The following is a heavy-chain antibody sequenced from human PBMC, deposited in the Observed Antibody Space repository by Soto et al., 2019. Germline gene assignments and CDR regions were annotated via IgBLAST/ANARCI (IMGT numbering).Heavy chain of an antibody. CDR2: IWYDGSNK. CDR1: VFTFSSYG. J-gene: IGHJ5*02. CDR3: ARDFMVSSYYNWFDP. D-gene: IGHD6-13*01. Sequence: PVGSLRLSCASSVFTFSSYGMHWVRHSPGKWLEWVAVIWYDGSNKYYADSVKGRFTISRDNSKNTLYLQMNSLRAEDTAVYYCARDFMVSSYYNWFDPWGQGTLVIVS. V-gene: IGHV3-33*01.